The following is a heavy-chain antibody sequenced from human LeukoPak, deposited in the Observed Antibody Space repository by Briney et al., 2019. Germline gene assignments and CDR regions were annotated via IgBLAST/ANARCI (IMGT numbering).Heavy chain of an antibody. D-gene: IGHD6-13*01. CDR3: ARYSSSLYPTGFDP. V-gene: IGHV4-4*02. Sequence: SETLSLTCAVSGGSISSSNWWSWVRQPPGKGLEWIGEIYHSGSTNYNPSLKSRVTISVDTSKNQFSLKLSSVTAADTAVYYCARYSSSLYPTGFDPWGQGTLVTVSS. CDR1: GGSISSSNW. CDR2: IYHSGST. J-gene: IGHJ5*02.